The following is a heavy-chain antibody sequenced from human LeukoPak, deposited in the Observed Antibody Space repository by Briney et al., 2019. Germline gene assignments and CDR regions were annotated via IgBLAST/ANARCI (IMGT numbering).Heavy chain of an antibody. CDR2: IYSGGST. CDR3: AVSGSYSFSDY. D-gene: IGHD1-26*01. CDR1: GFTVSSNY. J-gene: IGHJ4*02. Sequence: GGSLRLSCAASGFTVSSNYMSWVRQAPGKGLEWVSDIYSGGSTYYADSVKGRFTISRDNSKNTLYLQMNSLRAEDTAVYYCAVSGSYSFSDYWGQGTLVTVSS. V-gene: IGHV3-66*01.